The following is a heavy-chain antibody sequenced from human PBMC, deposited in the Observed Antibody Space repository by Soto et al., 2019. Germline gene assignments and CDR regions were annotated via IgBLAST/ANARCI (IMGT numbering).Heavy chain of an antibody. D-gene: IGHD3-22*01. V-gene: IGHV3-30*18. CDR3: AKGGYYYASSGYYPGYFDY. CDR2: ISYDGSNK. Sequence: QVQLVESGGGVVQPGRSLRLSCAASGFTFSSYGMHWVRQAPGKGLEWVAVISYDGSNKYYADSVKGRFTISRDNSKNTLYLQMNSLRGEDTAVYYCAKGGYYYASSGYYPGYFDYLGQGTLVTVSS. J-gene: IGHJ4*02. CDR1: GFTFSSYG.